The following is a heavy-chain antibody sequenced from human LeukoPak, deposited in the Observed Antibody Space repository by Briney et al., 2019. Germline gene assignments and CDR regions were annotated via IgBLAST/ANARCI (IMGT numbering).Heavy chain of an antibody. Sequence: GGSLTLSCPASGFTYSSYSMGWVRQAPGKGLEWVSAIRVSVGSTYYADSVKGRFTISRDNSKHPLYSQMNSLRATEPCINFGAKERSRGGVGLDYWGQGTLVTVSS. CDR2: IRVSVGST. D-gene: IGHD2-21*01. J-gene: IGHJ4*02. V-gene: IGHV3-23*01. CDR3: AKERSRGGVGLDY. CDR1: GFTYSSYS.